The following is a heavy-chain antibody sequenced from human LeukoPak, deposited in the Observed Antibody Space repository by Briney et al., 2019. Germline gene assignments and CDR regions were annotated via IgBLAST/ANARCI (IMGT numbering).Heavy chain of an antibody. CDR3: AGVLFNSYGSGTHFDS. V-gene: IGHV4-31*03. J-gene: IGHJ4*02. CDR2: IYYSGST. Sequence: PSETLSLTCTVSGGSITSGGYYWTWIRQHPGKGLEWIGYIYYSGSTNYNPSLKSRVMMSADTSKNQFSLKLSSVTAADTAVYYCAGVLFNSYGSGTHFDSWGQGTLVTVSS. CDR1: GGSITSGGYY. D-gene: IGHD3-10*01.